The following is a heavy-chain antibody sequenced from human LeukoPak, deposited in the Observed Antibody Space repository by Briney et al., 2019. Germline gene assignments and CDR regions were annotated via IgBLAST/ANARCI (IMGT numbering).Heavy chain of an antibody. D-gene: IGHD3-3*01. J-gene: IGHJ3*02. CDR3: ARALSFSTIFGEQDI. CDR1: GYSISSGYY. CDR2: IYHSGST. V-gene: IGHV4-38-2*02. Sequence: SETLSLTCTVSGYSISSGYYWGWIRQPPGKGLEWIGSIYHSGSTYYNPSLKSRVTISVDTSKNQFSLKLSSVTAADTAVYYCARALSFSTIFGEQDIWGQGTMVTVSS.